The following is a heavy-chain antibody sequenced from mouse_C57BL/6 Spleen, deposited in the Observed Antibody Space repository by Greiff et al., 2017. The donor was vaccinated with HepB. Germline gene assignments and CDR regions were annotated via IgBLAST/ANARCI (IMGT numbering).Heavy chain of an antibody. V-gene: IGHV1-82*01. D-gene: IGHD1-1*01. Sequence: VKLQESGAELVKPGASVKFSCKASGYAFSSSWMNWVKQRPGKGLEWIGRIYPGDGDTNYNGKFKGKATLTADKSSSTAYMQLSSLTSEDSAVYSCAATDYYYGSRVYFDYWGQGTTLTVSS. CDR3: AATDYYYGSRVYFDY. J-gene: IGHJ2*01. CDR2: IYPGDGDT. CDR1: GYAFSSSW.